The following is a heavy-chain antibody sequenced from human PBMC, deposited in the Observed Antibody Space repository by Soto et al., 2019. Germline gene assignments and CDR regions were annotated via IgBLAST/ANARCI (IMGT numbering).Heavy chain of an antibody. CDR1: GFTFSSYG. D-gene: IGHD3-10*01. J-gene: IGHJ3*02. Sequence: GGSLRLSCAASGFTFSSYGISWVRQAPGKGLEWVSAISGSGGSTYYADSVKGRFTISRDNSKNTLYVQMNSLRAEDTAVYYCAKRGEHNGFDIWGQGTMVTVSS. CDR2: ISGSGGST. CDR3: AKRGEHNGFDI. V-gene: IGHV3-23*01.